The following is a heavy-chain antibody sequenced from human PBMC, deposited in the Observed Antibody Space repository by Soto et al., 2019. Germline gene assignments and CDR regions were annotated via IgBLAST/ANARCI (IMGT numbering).Heavy chain of an antibody. D-gene: IGHD6-13*01. CDR1: GGSISSSNW. Sequence: SETLSLTCAVSGGSISSSNWWSWVRQPPGKGLEWIGEIYHSGSTNYNPSLKSRVTISVDKSKNQFSLKLSSVTAADTAVYYRARSYSSSWYYYGMDVWGQGTTVTVS. CDR3: ARSYSSSWYYYGMDV. CDR2: IYHSGST. V-gene: IGHV4-4*02. J-gene: IGHJ6*02.